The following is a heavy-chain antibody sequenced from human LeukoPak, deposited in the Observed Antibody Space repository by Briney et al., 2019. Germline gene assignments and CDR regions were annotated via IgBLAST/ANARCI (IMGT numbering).Heavy chain of an antibody. Sequence: SETLSLTRTVSGGSISSYYWSWIRQPPGKGLEWIGYIYYSGSTNYNLSLKSRVTISVDTSKNQFSLKLSSVTAADTAVYYCARGGGVAGTPYNPYDYWGQGTLVTVSS. CDR1: GGSISSYY. J-gene: IGHJ4*02. D-gene: IGHD6-19*01. CDR2: IYYSGST. CDR3: ARGGGVAGTPYNPYDY. V-gene: IGHV4-59*01.